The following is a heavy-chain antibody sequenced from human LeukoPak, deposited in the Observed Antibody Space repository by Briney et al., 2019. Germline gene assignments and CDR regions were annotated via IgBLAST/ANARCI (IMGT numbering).Heavy chain of an antibody. CDR1: GGSISSYY. Sequence: SETLSLTCTVSGGSISSYYWSWIRQPPGKGLEWIGYIYSSGSTNYNPSLKSRVTISVDTSKNQFSLKLSSMTAADTAVFYCARQMSGSSALDYWGQGTLVTVSS. V-gene: IGHV4-59*08. CDR3: ARQMSGSSALDY. J-gene: IGHJ4*02. D-gene: IGHD6-13*01. CDR2: IYSSGST.